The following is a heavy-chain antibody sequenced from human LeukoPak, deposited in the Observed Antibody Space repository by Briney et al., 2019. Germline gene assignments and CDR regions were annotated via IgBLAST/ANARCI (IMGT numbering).Heavy chain of an antibody. D-gene: IGHD6-13*01. CDR3: ARTFPGSSSIWFDP. V-gene: IGHV4-30-4*01. J-gene: IGHJ5*02. CDR2: IHYSGRT. CDR1: GGSISSGDYY. Sequence: SETLSLTCTVSGGSISSGDYYWSWIRQPPGRGLEWTGYIHYSGRTYSNPSLKSRLAMSVDTSKNQFSLRLTSVTAADTAMYFCARTFPGSSSIWFDPWGQGTLVTVSS.